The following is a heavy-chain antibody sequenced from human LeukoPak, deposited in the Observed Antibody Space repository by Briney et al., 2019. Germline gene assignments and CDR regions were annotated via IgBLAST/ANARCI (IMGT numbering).Heavy chain of an antibody. J-gene: IGHJ6*03. CDR2: ISSSSSYI. CDR1: GFIFSSYT. CDR3: ARDRQSITIFGVLIPIYMDV. V-gene: IGHV3-21*01. D-gene: IGHD3-3*01. Sequence: GGSLRLSCAASGFIFSSYTMNWVRQAPGKGLEWLSFISSSSSYIYHADSVKGRFTISRDNARNSLYLQMNSLRAEDTPVYYCARDRQSITIFGVLIPIYMDVWGKGTTVTVSS.